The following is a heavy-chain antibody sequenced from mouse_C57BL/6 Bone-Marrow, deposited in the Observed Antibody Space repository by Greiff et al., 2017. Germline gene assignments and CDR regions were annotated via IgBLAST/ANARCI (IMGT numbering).Heavy chain of an antibody. CDR1: GFTFSSYG. CDR3: ARRRWLLQFAY. CDR2: ISSGGSYT. J-gene: IGHJ3*01. D-gene: IGHD2-3*01. Sequence: EVQRVESGGDLVKPGGSLKLSCAASGFTFSSYGMSWVRQTPDKRLEWVATISSGGSYTYYPDSVKGRFTISRDNAKNTLYLQMSSLKSEDTAIYYCARRRWLLQFAYWGQGTLVTVSA. V-gene: IGHV5-6*01.